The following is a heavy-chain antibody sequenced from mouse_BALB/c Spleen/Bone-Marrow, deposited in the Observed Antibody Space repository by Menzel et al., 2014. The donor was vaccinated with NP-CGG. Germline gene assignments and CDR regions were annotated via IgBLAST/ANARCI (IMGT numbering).Heavy chain of an antibody. CDR2: IDPANGNT. D-gene: IGHD2-2*01. J-gene: IGHJ2*01. Sequence: EVKLQESGAELVKPGASVKLSCTASGFNIKDTYMHWVKQRPEQGLEWIGRIDPANGNTKYDPKFQGKATITADTSSNTAYLQLSSLTSEDTAVYYCASYVYGYYFDYWRQGTTLTVSS. CDR1: GFNIKDTY. CDR3: ASYVYGYYFDY. V-gene: IGHV14-3*02.